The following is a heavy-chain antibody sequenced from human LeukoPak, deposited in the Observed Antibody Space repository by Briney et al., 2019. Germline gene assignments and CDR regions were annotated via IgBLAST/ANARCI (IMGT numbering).Heavy chain of an antibody. J-gene: IGHJ5*02. CDR2: IYYSGST. CDR3: ARDTIRSSEGFDP. V-gene: IGHV4-59*01. Sequence: SETLSLTCAVYGGSFSGYYWSWIRQPPGKGLEWIGYIYYSGSTNYNPSLKSRVTISVDTSKNQFSLKLSSVTAADTAVYYCARDTIRSSEGFDPWGQGTLVTVSS. D-gene: IGHD3-3*01. CDR1: GGSFSGYY.